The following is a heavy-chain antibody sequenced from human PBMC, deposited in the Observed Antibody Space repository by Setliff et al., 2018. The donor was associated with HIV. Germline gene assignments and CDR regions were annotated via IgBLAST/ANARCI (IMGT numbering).Heavy chain of an antibody. D-gene: IGHD1-26*01. CDR3: ATGGGQSFDY. CDR2: INPSGGST. Sequence: ASVKVSCKASGGTLRSYGMTWVRQAPGQGLEWMGIINPSGGSTSYAQKFQGRVTMTRDTSTSTVYMELNSLRSEDTAVYYCATGGGQSFDYWGQGTLVTVSS. CDR1: GGTLRSYG. J-gene: IGHJ4*02. V-gene: IGHV1-46*01.